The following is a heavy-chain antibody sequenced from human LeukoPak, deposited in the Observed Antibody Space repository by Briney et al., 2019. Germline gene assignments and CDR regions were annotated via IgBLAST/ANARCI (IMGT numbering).Heavy chain of an antibody. D-gene: IGHD2-15*01. V-gene: IGHV4-30-4*01. CDR3: ARAAEGYCSGGSCYDYYFDY. J-gene: IGHJ4*02. Sequence: SETLSLTCTVSGGSISSGDYYWSWIRQPPGKGLEWIGYIYYSGSTYYNPSLKSRVTISVDTSKNQFSLKLSSVTAADTAVYYCARAAEGYCSGGSCYDYYFDYWGQGTLVTVSS. CDR1: GGSISSGDYY. CDR2: IYYSGST.